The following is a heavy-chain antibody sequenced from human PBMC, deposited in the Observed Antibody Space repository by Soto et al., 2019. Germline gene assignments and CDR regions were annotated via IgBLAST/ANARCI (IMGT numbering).Heavy chain of an antibody. CDR2: ISSSSSTI. D-gene: IGHD3-3*01. CDR1: GFTFSSYS. Sequence: GGSLRLSCAASGFTFSSYSMNWVRQAPGKGLEWVSYISSSSSTIYYADSVKGRFTISRDNAKNSLYLQMNSLRAEDTAVYYCARETIQNQTYYYYYMDVWGKGTTVTVSS. V-gene: IGHV3-48*01. J-gene: IGHJ6*03. CDR3: ARETIQNQTYYYYYMDV.